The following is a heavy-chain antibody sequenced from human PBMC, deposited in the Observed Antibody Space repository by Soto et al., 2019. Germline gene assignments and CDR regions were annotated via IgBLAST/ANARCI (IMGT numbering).Heavy chain of an antibody. Sequence: GGSLRLSCAASGFTFSSYAMHWVRQAPGKGLEWVAVISYDGSNKYYADSVKGRFTISRDNSKNTLYLQMNSLRAEDTAVYYCARDRDSSSSGWFDPWGPGTLVTVSS. V-gene: IGHV3-30-3*01. CDR2: ISYDGSNK. CDR1: GFTFSSYA. J-gene: IGHJ5*02. CDR3: ARDRDSSSSGWFDP. D-gene: IGHD6-6*01.